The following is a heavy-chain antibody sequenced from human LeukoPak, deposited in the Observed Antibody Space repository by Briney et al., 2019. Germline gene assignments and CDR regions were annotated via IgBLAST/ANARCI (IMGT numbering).Heavy chain of an antibody. CDR1: GFTFSNYA. D-gene: IGHD1-26*01. Sequence: PGGSLSLSCAASGFTFSNYAMHWVRQAPGKGLEWVSYISSSGSNLYYVDSVKGRFTISRDNAKLSLYLQMNSLTGEDTAVYYCATDGLLRGRAKGAFDIWGQGTMVTVSS. V-gene: IGHV3-48*03. CDR3: ATDGLLRGRAKGAFDI. J-gene: IGHJ3*02. CDR2: ISSSGSNL.